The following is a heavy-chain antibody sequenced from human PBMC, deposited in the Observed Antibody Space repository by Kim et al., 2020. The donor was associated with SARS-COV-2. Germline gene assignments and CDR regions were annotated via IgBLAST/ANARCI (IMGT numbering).Heavy chain of an antibody. Sequence: GGSLRLSCAASGFTFSSYGMHWVRQAPGKGLEWVAVIWYDGSNKYYADSVKGRFTISRDNSKNTLYLQMNSLRAEDTAVYYCARDGNTIAAAGGIKYYYGMDVWGQGTTVTVSS. CDR2: IWYDGSNK. CDR3: ARDGNTIAAAGGIKYYYGMDV. V-gene: IGHV3-33*01. CDR1: GFTFSSYG. J-gene: IGHJ6*02. D-gene: IGHD6-13*01.